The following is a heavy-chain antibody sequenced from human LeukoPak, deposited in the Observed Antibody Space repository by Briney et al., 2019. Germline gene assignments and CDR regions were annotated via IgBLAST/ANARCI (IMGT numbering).Heavy chain of an antibody. D-gene: IGHD4-17*01. CDR2: ISGSGVDT. V-gene: IGHV3-23*01. CDR3: AKHQDWTVTVPDY. J-gene: IGHJ4*02. CDR1: GFTFRNYA. Sequence: GGSLRLSCAASGFTFRNYAMSWVRQAPGKGLEWVSTISGSGVDTDYADSVKDRFPISRDNSRNTLYLQMNSLRAGDTAVYYCAKHQDWTVTVPDYWGQGTLVTVSS.